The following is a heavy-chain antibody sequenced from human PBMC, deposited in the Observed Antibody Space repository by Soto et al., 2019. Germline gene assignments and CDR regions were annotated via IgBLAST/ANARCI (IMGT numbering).Heavy chain of an antibody. CDR3: ARYQLARSYYYYGMAA. J-gene: IGHJ6*02. V-gene: IGHV5-51*01. D-gene: IGHD2-2*01. CDR1: GYSFTSYW. Sequence: PGESLKISCKGSGYSFTSYWIGWVRQMPGKGLEWMGIIYPGDSDTRYSPSFQGQVTISADKSISTAYLQWSSLKASDTAMYYCARYQLARSYYYYGMAAWGQGTTVTVSS. CDR2: IYPGDSDT.